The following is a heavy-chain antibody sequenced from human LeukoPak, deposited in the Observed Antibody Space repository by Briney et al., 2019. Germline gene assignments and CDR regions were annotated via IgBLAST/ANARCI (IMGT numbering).Heavy chain of an antibody. CDR2: INSEGNIT. Sequence: GGSLRLSCAASGFTFSNYWMHWVRQAPGKGPVWVSRINSEGNITTYADSVKGRFAFSRDNAKNALYLEMSSLRAEDTAVYYCARELSGSSSRHFDYWGQGTLVTVSS. CDR3: ARELSGSSSRHFDY. D-gene: IGHD6-13*01. CDR1: GFTFSNYW. V-gene: IGHV3-74*01. J-gene: IGHJ4*02.